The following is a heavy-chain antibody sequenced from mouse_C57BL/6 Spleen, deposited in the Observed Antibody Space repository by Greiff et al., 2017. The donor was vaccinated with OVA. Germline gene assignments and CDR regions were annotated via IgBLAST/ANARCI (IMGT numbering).Heavy chain of an antibody. CDR3: ARNGYGYGERAMDY. J-gene: IGHJ4*01. D-gene: IGHD2-2*01. CDR2: IWTGGGT. Sequence: VMLVESGPGLVAPSQSLSITCTVSGFSLTSYAISWVRQPPGKGLEWLGVIWTGGGTNYNSALKSRLSISKDNSKSQVFLKMNSLQTDDTARYYCARNGYGYGERAMDYWGQGTSVTVSS. V-gene: IGHV2-9-1*01. CDR1: GFSLTSYA.